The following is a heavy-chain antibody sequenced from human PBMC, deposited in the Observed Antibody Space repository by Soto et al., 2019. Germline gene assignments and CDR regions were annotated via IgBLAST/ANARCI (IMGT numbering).Heavy chain of an antibody. D-gene: IGHD1-26*01. V-gene: IGHV3-48*02. CDR2: ISSSSSTI. Sequence: QLGGSLSLSCASSGFTFSSYSMNWVRQAPGKGLEWVSYISSSSSTIYYADSVKGRFTISRGNAKNSQYLQMNSLRDEDTAGYYCARGSSSRYSGSYGRPGDAFDIWGQGTMVTVSS. CDR3: ARGSSSRYSGSYGRPGDAFDI. CDR1: GFTFSSYS. J-gene: IGHJ3*02.